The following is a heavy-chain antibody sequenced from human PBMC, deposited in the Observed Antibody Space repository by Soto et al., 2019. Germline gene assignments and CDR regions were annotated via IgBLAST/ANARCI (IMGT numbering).Heavy chain of an antibody. CDR3: ARDLEIYGFWSGYQFPLRPAYMDV. CDR2: INPSGGST. D-gene: IGHD3-3*01. V-gene: IGHV1-46*03. CDR1: GYTFTSYY. Sequence: GASVKVSCKASGYTFTSYYMHWVRQAPGQGLEWMGIINPSGGSTSYAQKFQGRVTMTRDTSTSTVYMELSSLRSEDTAVYYCARDLEIYGFWSGYQFPLRPAYMDVWGKGTTVTVSS. J-gene: IGHJ6*03.